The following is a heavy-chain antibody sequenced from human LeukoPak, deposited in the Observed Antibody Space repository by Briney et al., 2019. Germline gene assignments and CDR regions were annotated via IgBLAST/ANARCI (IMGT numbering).Heavy chain of an antibody. CDR3: ARLAAAKRYSSSSGVDY. Sequence: SETLSLTCTVSGGSISSYYWSWIRQPAGKGLEWIGRIYTSGSTNYNPSLKSRVTMSVDTSKNQFSLKLSSVTAADTAVYYCARLAAAKRYSSSSGVDYWGQGTLVTVSS. CDR2: IYTSGST. J-gene: IGHJ4*02. V-gene: IGHV4-4*07. D-gene: IGHD6-6*01. CDR1: GGSISSYY.